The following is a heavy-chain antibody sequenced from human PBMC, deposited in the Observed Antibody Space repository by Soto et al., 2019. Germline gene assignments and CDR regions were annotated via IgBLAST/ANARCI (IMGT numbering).Heavy chain of an antibody. CDR3: ARGDGGWPYWFDP. J-gene: IGHJ5*02. CDR1: GGSVSSGSYY. V-gene: IGHV4-61*01. D-gene: IGHD6-19*01. Sequence: QVQLQESGPGLLKPSETLSLTCTVSGGSVSSGSYYWSWIRQPPGKGLEWIGFIYYSGSTNYNPSLKSRVTISLDTSKNQFSLTLSFVTAADTAVYYCARGDGGWPYWFDPWGQGTLVTVSS. CDR2: IYYSGST.